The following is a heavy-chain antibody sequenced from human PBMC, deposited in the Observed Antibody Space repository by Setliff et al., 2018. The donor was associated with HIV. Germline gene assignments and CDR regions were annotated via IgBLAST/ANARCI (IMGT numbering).Heavy chain of an antibody. CDR1: GGSMKNFY. CDR2: IHYSGIV. Sequence: SETLSLTCTVSGGSMKNFYWTWVRQVPGGRLQWIGHIHYSGIVNYSPSLSSRLTISAQTSKNQFSLTLKSVTSADTAVYYCSRGGTMAEYWGPGKVVTVSS. D-gene: IGHD1-7*01. CDR3: SRGGTMAEY. V-gene: IGHV4-59*01. J-gene: IGHJ4*02.